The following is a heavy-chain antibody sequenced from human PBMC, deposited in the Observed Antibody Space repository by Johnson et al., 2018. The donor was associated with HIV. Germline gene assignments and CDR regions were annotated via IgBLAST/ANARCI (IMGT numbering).Heavy chain of an antibody. CDR1: GFTFSSYD. CDR2: IGTAGDT. CDR3: AREEVRQLWPRGAFDI. J-gene: IGHJ3*02. V-gene: IGHV3-13*01. D-gene: IGHD5-18*01. Sequence: EVQLVESGGGLVQPGGSLRLSCAASGFTFSSYDMHWVRQATGKGLEWVSAIGTAGDTYYPGSVQGRFTISRENAKNSLYLQMNSLRAEDTAVYYCAREEVRQLWPRGAFDIWGQGTMVTVSS.